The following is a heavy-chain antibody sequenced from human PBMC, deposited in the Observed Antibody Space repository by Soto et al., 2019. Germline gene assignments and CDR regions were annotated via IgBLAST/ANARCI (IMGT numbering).Heavy chain of an antibody. Sequence: SETLSLTCTVSGGSISSYYWSWIRQPPGKGLEWIGYIYYSGSTNYNPSLKSRVTISVDTSKNQFSLKLSSVTDADTAVCYCARGRGFYYDSSGYILQHWGQGTLVTVSS. CDR1: GGSISSYY. CDR3: ARGRGFYYDSSGYILQH. CDR2: IYYSGST. J-gene: IGHJ1*01. V-gene: IGHV4-59*01. D-gene: IGHD3-22*01.